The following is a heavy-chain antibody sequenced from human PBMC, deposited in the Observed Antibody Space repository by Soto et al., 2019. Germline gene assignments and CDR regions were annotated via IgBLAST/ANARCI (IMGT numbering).Heavy chain of an antibody. Sequence: PGESLKIACKGSVYSFTSYWISWVRQMPGKGLEWMGRIDPSDSYTNYSPSFQGHVTISADKSISTAYLQWSSLKASDTAMYYCARQYNWNYDGAFDIWGQGTMVTVSS. J-gene: IGHJ3*02. CDR1: VYSFTSYW. V-gene: IGHV5-10-1*01. D-gene: IGHD1-7*01. CDR3: ARQYNWNYDGAFDI. CDR2: IDPSDSYT.